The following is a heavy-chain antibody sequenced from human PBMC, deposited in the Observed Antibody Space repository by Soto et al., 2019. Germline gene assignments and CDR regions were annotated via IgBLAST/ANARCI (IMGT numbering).Heavy chain of an antibody. CDR3: AREIRIHDYSNFHYYYGMDV. V-gene: IGHV4-30-4*01. J-gene: IGHJ6*02. Sequence: PSETLSLTCTVSGGSISSGDYYWSWIRQPPGKGLEWIGYIYYSGSTYYNPSLKSRVTISVDTSKNQFSLKLSSVTAADTAVYYYAREIRIHDYSNFHYYYGMDVWGQGTTVTVSS. CDR1: GGSISSGDYY. D-gene: IGHD4-4*01. CDR2: IYYSGST.